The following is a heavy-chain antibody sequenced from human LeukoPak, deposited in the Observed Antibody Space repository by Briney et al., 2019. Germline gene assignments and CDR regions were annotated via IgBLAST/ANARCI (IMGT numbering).Heavy chain of an antibody. J-gene: IGHJ4*02. CDR3: AKDVAAAVTHY. CDR1: GFTFSSYA. CDR2: ISGSGGST. V-gene: IGHV3-23*01. Sequence: RTGGSLRLSCAASGFTFSSYAMSWVRQAPGKGLEWVSAISGSGGSTYYADSVKGRFTISRDNSKNTLYLQMNSLRAEDTAVYYCAKDVAAAVTHYWGQGTLVTVSS. D-gene: IGHD6-13*01.